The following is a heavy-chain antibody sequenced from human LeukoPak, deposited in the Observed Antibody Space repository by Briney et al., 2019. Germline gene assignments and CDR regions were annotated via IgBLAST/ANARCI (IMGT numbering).Heavy chain of an antibody. CDR1: AFIFSIYG. J-gene: IGHJ4*02. Sequence: PGGSLTLFCAVSAFIFSIYGMNWVRQAPGKGLEWVSYISSTGGIIYYADSVKGRLTISRDNAKRSLFLQMNSLRAEDTAVYYCARAPYDSRDYSFDYWGQGTLVTVSS. CDR2: ISSTGGII. D-gene: IGHD3-22*01. V-gene: IGHV3-48*03. CDR3: ARAPYDSRDYSFDY.